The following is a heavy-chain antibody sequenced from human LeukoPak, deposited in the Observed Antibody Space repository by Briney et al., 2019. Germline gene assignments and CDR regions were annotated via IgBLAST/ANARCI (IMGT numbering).Heavy chain of an antibody. CDR2: ISGSGGST. CDR1: GFTFSSYA. Sequence: TGGSLRLSCAASGFTFSSYAMSWVRQAPGKGLEWVSAISGSGGSTYYADSVKGRFTISRDNSKNTLYLQMNSLRAEDTAVYYCAKSGPGGYGDCSWFDPWGQGTLVTVSS. D-gene: IGHD4-17*01. CDR3: AKSGPGGYGDCSWFDP. J-gene: IGHJ5*02. V-gene: IGHV3-23*01.